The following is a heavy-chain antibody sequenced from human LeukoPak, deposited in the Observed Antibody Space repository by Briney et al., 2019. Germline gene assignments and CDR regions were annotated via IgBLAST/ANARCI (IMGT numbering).Heavy chain of an antibody. CDR3: ARDQQLAIDY. CDR1: GFTFSSYA. CDR2: ISYDGSNK. Sequence: PGRSLRLSCAASGFTFSSYAMHWVRQAPGKGPEWVAVISYDGSNKYYADSVKGRFTISRDNSKNTLYLQMNSLRAEDTAVYYCARDQQLAIDYWGQGTLVTVSS. V-gene: IGHV3-30*04. D-gene: IGHD6-13*01. J-gene: IGHJ4*02.